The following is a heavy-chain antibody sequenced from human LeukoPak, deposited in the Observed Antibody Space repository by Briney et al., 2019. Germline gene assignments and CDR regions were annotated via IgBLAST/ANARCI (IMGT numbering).Heavy chain of an antibody. CDR3: ARIRSIQPWAPYWYFDL. D-gene: IGHD5-18*01. CDR1: GGSISSYY. Sequence: SETLSLTCTVSGGSISSYYWSWIRQPPGKGLEWIGYIYYSGSTNYNPSLKSRVTISVDTSKNQFSLKLSSVTAADTAVYYCARIRSIQPWAPYWYFDLWGRGTLVTVSS. CDR2: IYYSGST. J-gene: IGHJ2*01. V-gene: IGHV4-59*01.